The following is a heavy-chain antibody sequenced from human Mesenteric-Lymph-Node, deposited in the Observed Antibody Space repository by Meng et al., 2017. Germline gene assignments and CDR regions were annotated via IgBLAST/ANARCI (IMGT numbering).Heavy chain of an antibody. CDR1: GGAINSGDYY. V-gene: IGHV4-31*01. J-gene: IGHJ4*02. CDR2: IYYTGST. Sequence: SETLSLTCTVPGGAINSGDYYWTWIRQHPGKGLEWIGYIYYTGSTYYNPSLKGLVTISIDTSKNQFTLNLSSVTAADTAVYYCAKSGVLSAWKYYFDSWGQGTLVTVSS. CDR3: AKSGVLSAWKYYFDS. D-gene: IGHD6-19*01.